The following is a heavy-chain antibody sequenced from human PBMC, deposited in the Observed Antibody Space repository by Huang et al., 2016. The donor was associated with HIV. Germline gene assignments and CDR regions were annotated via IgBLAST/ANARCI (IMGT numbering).Heavy chain of an antibody. J-gene: IGHJ6*03. CDR2: LRVKNGDK. D-gene: IGHD3-3*01. V-gene: IGHV1-18*01. CDR1: NYNFGSHG. Sequence: QVQLVQSGAEVKKPGASVKVSCEASNYNFGSHGISGVRQAPGQGVEWGGGLRVKNGDKKYAQKFQGRVTMTRETSTGTAYMELTSLRFDDTAVYYCARSGFGVVITTTLDYYYMDVWGTGTTVTVSS. CDR3: ARSGFGVVITTTLDYYYMDV.